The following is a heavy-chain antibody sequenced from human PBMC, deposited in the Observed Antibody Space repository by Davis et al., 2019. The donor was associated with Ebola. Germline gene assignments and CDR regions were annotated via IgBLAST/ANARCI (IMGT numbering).Heavy chain of an antibody. CDR2: ISGSGRTL. CDR3: ARDRIDYYYGMDV. Sequence: GGSLRLSCAASGFTFRSYGMHWVRQAPGKGLEWVSFISGSGRTLFYADSVKGRFTISRDNAKNSLYLQMNSLRAEDTAVYYCARDRIDYYYGMDVWGQGTTVTVSS. D-gene: IGHD2-21*01. V-gene: IGHV3-48*01. CDR1: GFTFRSYG. J-gene: IGHJ6*02.